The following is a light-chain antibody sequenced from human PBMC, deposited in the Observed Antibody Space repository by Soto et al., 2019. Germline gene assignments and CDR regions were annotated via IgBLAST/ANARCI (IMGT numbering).Light chain of an antibody. V-gene: IGLV2-14*01. CDR3: SSYTSSSFVV. Sequence: QSVLTQPASVSGSPGQSITISCTGTSSDVGGYKYVSWYQQHPGKAPKLMIYDVSNRPSGVSNRFSASKSGNTASLTISGLQSEDEADYYCSSYTSSSFVVFGGGTKLTVL. CDR1: SSDVGGYKY. J-gene: IGLJ2*01. CDR2: DVS.